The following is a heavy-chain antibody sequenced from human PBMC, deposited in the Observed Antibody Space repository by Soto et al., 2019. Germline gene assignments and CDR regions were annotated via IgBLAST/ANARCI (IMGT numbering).Heavy chain of an antibody. D-gene: IGHD3-10*01. Sequence: EVQLVESGGGLVQPGGSLRLSCAASGFTFSAYWMHWVRQAPGKGLVWFSRIHSNGNTTTYADSVKGRFTISIDNAKNTLYLQMNSLRAEDTAVYYCARSVRSGTYPYYYFAMDVWGQGTTVTVSS. CDR3: ARSVRSGTYPYYYFAMDV. CDR1: GFTFSAYW. V-gene: IGHV3-74*01. J-gene: IGHJ6*02. CDR2: IHSNGNTT.